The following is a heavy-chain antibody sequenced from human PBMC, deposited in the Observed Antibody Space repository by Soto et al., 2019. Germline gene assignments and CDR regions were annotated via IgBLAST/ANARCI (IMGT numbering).Heavy chain of an antibody. CDR1: GFTFSDYY. J-gene: IGHJ4*02. CDR3: ARDHHRYSGYDYVDY. Sequence: GGSLRLSCAASGFTFSDYYMIWIRQAPGKGLEWVSYISSSSSYTNYADSVKGRFTISRDNAKNSLYLQMNSLRAEDTAVYYCARDHHRYSGYDYVDYWGQGTLVTVSS. D-gene: IGHD5-12*01. CDR2: ISSSSSYT. V-gene: IGHV3-11*05.